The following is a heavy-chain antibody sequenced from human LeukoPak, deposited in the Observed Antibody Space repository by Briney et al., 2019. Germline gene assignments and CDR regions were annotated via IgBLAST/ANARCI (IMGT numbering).Heavy chain of an antibody. Sequence: ASVKVSCKASGYTFTSCDINWVRQATGQGLEWMGWMNPNSGNTGYGQGFQGRITMTRDISIGTAYMELSNLTSEDTAIYYCTRGSSGRRDNWGQGTLVTVSS. V-gene: IGHV1-8*01. J-gene: IGHJ4*02. CDR2: MNPNSGNT. CDR3: TRGSSGRRDN. D-gene: IGHD6-19*01. CDR1: GYTFTSCD.